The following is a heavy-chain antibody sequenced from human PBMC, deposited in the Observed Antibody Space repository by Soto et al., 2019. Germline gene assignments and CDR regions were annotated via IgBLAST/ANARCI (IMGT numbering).Heavy chain of an antibody. CDR3: ARQDFWSGYRPYYYYGMDV. D-gene: IGHD3-3*01. J-gene: IGHJ6*02. CDR1: GYNFANYW. Sequence: GESLKISCKGSGYNFANYWIGWVRQMPGKGLEWMGIIYPGNSDTRYSPSFQGQVTISADKSISTAYLQWSSLKASDTAMYYCARQDFWSGYRPYYYYGMDVWGQGTTVTVSS. CDR2: IYPGNSDT. V-gene: IGHV5-51*01.